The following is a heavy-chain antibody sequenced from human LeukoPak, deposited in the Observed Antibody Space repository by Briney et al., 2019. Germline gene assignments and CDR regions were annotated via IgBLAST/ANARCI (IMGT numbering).Heavy chain of an antibody. CDR3: AADANEYYYDSSGFYYYYMDV. CDR1: GFTFTSSA. D-gene: IGHD3-22*01. CDR2: IVVASGNT. J-gene: IGHJ6*03. V-gene: IGHV1-58*02. Sequence: SVKVSCKASGFTFTSSAMQWVRQARGQRLEWIGWIVVASGNTNYAQKFQERVTITRDMSTSTAYMELSSLRSEDTAVYYCAADANEYYYDSSGFYYYYMDVWGKGTTVTVSS.